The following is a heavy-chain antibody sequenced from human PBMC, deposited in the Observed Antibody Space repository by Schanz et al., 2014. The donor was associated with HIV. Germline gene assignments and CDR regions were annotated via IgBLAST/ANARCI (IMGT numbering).Heavy chain of an antibody. V-gene: IGHV1-8*01. CDR1: GGTFPDLD. CDR3: ARWGRGCSGGSCYWGYYGMDV. J-gene: IGHJ6*02. Sequence: ARLVQSGAEVKRPGASVTVSCTAAGGTFPDLDVNWVRQAAGQGLEWMAWLNPKSGNKGYAQKFQGRVTMTTDTSTNTAYMELRRLRSDDTAVYYCARWGRGCSGGSCYWGYYGMDVWGQGTTVTVSS. D-gene: IGHD2-15*01. CDR2: LNPKSGNK.